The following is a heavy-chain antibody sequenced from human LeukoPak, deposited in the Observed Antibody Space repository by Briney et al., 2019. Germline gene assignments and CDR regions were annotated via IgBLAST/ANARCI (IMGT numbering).Heavy chain of an antibody. V-gene: IGHV3-21*01. D-gene: IGHD6-19*01. CDR2: ISSSSSYI. CDR1: GFSFSTSS. J-gene: IGHJ6*02. CDR3: ATPLGVIAVAGTRGVDV. Sequence: GGSLRLSCAASGFSFSTSSMNWVRQAPGKGLEWVSSISSSSSYIYYADSVKGRFTISRDNAKNSLYLQMNSLRAEDTAVYYCATPLGVIAVAGTRGVDVWGQGTTVTVSS.